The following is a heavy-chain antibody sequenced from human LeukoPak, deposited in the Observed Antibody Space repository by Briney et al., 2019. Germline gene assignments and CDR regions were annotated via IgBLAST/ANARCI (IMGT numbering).Heavy chain of an antibody. CDR1: GFSFSTYW. CDR3: ASVGSFTHQWSG. V-gene: IGHV3-7*03. Sequence: PGGSLRLSCAASGFSFSTYWMSWVRQAPGKGLEWVANIKQDGSEKYYVDSVKGRFTISRENAKNSVYLQMNSLRAEDTAVYYCASVGSFTHQWSGWGQGTLVIVSS. CDR2: IKQDGSEK. D-gene: IGHD2-15*01. J-gene: IGHJ4*02.